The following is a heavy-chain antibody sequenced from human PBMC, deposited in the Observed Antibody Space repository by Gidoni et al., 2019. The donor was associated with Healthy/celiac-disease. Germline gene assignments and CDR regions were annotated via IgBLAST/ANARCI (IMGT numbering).Heavy chain of an antibody. CDR2: ISSSGSTI. Sequence: QVQLVESGGGLVKPGGSLRLSCAASGFTFRDYYLSWIRQAPGKGLEWVSYISSSGSTIYYADSVKGRFTISRDNAKNSLYLQMNSLRAEDTAVYYCARSLVTNYYDSSGYYPDYWGQGTLVTVSS. CDR3: ARSLVTNYYDSSGYYPDY. D-gene: IGHD3-22*01. J-gene: IGHJ4*02. V-gene: IGHV3-11*01. CDR1: GFTFRDYY.